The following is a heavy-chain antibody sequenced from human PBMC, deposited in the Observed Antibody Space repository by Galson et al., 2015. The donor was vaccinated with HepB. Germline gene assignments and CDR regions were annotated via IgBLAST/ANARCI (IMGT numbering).Heavy chain of an antibody. CDR3: ARIGGYAYFDS. D-gene: IGHD2-2*01. CDR2: IDWDDDK. CDR1: GFSLNTSRMS. V-gene: IGHV2-70*11. Sequence: PALVKPTQTLTLTCTFSGFSLNTSRMSVSRIRQPPGKALEWLARIDWDDDKYYSTSLKTRLTISKDTSKNQVVLTMTNMDPVDTATYYCARIGGYAYFDSWGQGTLVTVSS. J-gene: IGHJ4*02.